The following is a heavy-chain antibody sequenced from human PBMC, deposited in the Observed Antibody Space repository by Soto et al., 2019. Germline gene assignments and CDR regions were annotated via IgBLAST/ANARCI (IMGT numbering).Heavy chain of an antibody. J-gene: IGHJ4*02. D-gene: IGHD2-15*01. V-gene: IGHV3-23*01. CDR3: AKDPLRYCSGGSCRRFDY. CDR1: GFTFRSYA. Sequence: GGSLSLSCAASGFTFRSYAMSWVRQAPGKGLEWVSAISGSGGSTYYADSVKGRFTISRDNSKNTLYLQMNSLRAEDTAVYYCAKDPLRYCSGGSCRRFDYWGQGTLVTVSS. CDR2: ISGSGGST.